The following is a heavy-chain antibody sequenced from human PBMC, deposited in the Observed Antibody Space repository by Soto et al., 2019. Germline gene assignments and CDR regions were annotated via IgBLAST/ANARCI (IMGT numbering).Heavy chain of an antibody. CDR1: GFTFSNYA. D-gene: IGHD3-10*01. J-gene: IGHJ4*02. CDR3: AKAGAQRSFEY. CDR2: VSGDGGIA. Sequence: GGSLRLSCAASGFTFSNYAMRWVRQAPGKGLEWVSGVSGDGGIAYYADSVKGRFTISRDNSKNTLYLQMNSLRAEDTALYYCAKAGAQRSFEYWGQGTLVTVSS. V-gene: IGHV3-23*01.